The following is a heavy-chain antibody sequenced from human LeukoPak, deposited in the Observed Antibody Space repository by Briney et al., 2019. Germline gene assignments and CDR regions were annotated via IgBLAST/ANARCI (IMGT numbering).Heavy chain of an antibody. CDR3: ATDRGSEDYYGMDV. J-gene: IGHJ6*02. Sequence: ASVKVSCKASGFTFTSSAVQWVRQAPGQGLEWMGWISAYNGNTNYAQKLQGRVTMTTDTSTSTAYMELRSLRSDDTAVYYCATDRGSEDYYGMDVWGQGTTVTVSS. D-gene: IGHD3-10*01. CDR1: GFTFTSSA. V-gene: IGHV1-18*01. CDR2: ISAYNGNT.